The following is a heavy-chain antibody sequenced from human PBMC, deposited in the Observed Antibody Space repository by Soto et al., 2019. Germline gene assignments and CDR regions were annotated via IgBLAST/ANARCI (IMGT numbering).Heavy chain of an antibody. CDR3: ARRYGGNFDY. V-gene: IGHV4-59*01. CDR2: IYYTGTT. Sequence: SETLSVTCTVSGGSIRDYYWGWIRQSPGKGLEWIGYIYYTGTTKYNPSLKSRVTISVDTSKNQFSLKLSSVTAADTAVYYCARRYGGNFDYWGQGTLVT. CDR1: GGSIRDYY. D-gene: IGHD1-26*01. J-gene: IGHJ4*02.